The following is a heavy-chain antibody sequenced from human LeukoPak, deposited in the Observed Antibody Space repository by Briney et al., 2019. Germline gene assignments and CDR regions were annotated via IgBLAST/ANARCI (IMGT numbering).Heavy chain of an antibody. D-gene: IGHD3-10*01. CDR2: MNPNSGNT. V-gene: IGHV1-8*01. Sequence: ASVKVSCKASGYTFTSYDIKGVRQATGQGLEWMGWMNPNSGNTGYAQKFQGRVTMTRSTSISTAYMELSSLRSEDTAVYYCARAPLYGSGSYYPDPWGQGTLVTVSS. CDR1: GYTFTSYD. CDR3: ARAPLYGSGSYYPDP. J-gene: IGHJ5*02.